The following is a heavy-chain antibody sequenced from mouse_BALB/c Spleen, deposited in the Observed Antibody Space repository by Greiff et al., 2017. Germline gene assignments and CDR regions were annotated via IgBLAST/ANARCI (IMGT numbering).Heavy chain of an antibody. CDR2: IWSGGST. Sequence: VQRVESGPGLVQPSQSLSITCTVSGFSLTSYGVHWVRQSPGKGLEWLGVIWSGGSTDYNAAFISRLSISKDNSKSQVFFKMNSLQANDTAIYYCARNWDYGFAYWGQGTLVTVSA. D-gene: IGHD2-4*01. CDR1: GFSLTSYG. J-gene: IGHJ3*01. V-gene: IGHV2-2*02. CDR3: ARNWDYGFAY.